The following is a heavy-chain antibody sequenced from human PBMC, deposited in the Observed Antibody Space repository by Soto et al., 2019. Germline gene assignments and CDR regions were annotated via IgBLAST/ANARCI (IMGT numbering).Heavy chain of an antibody. CDR2: INPNSGGT. V-gene: IGHV1-2*04. CDR3: ARDGQFTIFGVVRWYHLAV. CDR1: GYTFTGYY. D-gene: IGHD3-3*01. J-gene: IGHJ6*02. Sequence: ASVKVSCKASGYTFTGYYMHWVRQAPGQGLEWMGWINPNSGGTNYAQKFQGWVTMTRDTSISTAYMELSRLRSDDTAVYYCARDGQFTIFGVVRWYHLAVWGQGTTVPVSS.